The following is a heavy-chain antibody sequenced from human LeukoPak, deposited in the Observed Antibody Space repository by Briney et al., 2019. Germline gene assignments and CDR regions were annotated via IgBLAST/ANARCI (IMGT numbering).Heavy chain of an antibody. D-gene: IGHD1-26*01. Sequence: GGSLRLSCAASGFTFSSYAMSWVRQAPGKGLEWVGRIKSKDEGGTTDYAAPVKGRFTIARDDSKSSVYLQMNSLKTEDTAMYYCVRIDMGAASRDAFDIWGQGTMVTVSS. J-gene: IGHJ3*02. CDR3: VRIDMGAASRDAFDI. CDR1: GFTFSSYA. V-gene: IGHV3-15*01. CDR2: IKSKDEGGTT.